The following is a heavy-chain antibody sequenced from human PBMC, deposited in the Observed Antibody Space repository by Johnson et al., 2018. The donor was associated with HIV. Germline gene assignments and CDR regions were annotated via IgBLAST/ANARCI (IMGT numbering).Heavy chain of an antibody. Sequence: VQLVEYGGSVVRPGGSLRLSCATSGFTFNDYGMSWVRQVPGKGLEWVSDINWNGAKTAYVDSVKGRFTISRDNAKNSLTLQMNSLRAADTALYFCARAYPLGVTLFSAFDIWGQGTMVTVSS. V-gene: IGHV3-20*04. CDR3: ARAYPLGVTLFSAFDI. CDR2: INWNGAKT. D-gene: IGHD1-26*01. J-gene: IGHJ3*02. CDR1: GFTFNDYG.